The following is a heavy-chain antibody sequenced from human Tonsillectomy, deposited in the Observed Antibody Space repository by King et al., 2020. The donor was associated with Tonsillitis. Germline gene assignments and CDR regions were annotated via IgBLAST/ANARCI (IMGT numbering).Heavy chain of an antibody. CDR1: GFTFSSYA. J-gene: IGHJ6*02. CDR3: AKGHYDYVWGSYRYTGGMDV. Sequence: VQLVESGGGLVQPGGCLRLSCAASGFTFSSYAMSWVRQAPGKGLEWVSVIYSGGSSTYYADSVKGRFTISRDNSKNTLYLQMNSLRAEDTAVYYCAKGHYDYVWGSYRYTGGMDVWGQGTTVTVSS. CDR2: IYSGGSST. V-gene: IGHV3-23*03. D-gene: IGHD3-16*02.